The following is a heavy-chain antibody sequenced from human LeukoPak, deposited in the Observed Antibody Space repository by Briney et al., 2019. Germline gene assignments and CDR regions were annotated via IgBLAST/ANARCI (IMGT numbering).Heavy chain of an antibody. V-gene: IGHV1-18*01. D-gene: IGHD3-22*01. CDR1: GYTFTSYG. Sequence: ASVKVSCKASGYTFTSYGISWVRQAPGQGLEWMGWISAYNGNTNYAQKLQGRVTMTTDTSTSTAYMELRSLRSDDTAVYYCARDASNYYDSSGYDPWGQGTLVTVSS. CDR2: ISAYNGNT. CDR3: ARDASNYYDSSGYDP. J-gene: IGHJ5*02.